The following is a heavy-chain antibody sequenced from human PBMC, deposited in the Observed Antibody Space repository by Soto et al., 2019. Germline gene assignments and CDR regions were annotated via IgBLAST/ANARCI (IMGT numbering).Heavy chain of an antibody. D-gene: IGHD1-26*01. CDR3: ARDREVGATKEAFDI. CDR2: ISSSSSTI. V-gene: IGHV3-48*02. J-gene: IGHJ3*02. CDR1: GFTFSSYS. Sequence: GGSLRLSCAASGFTFSSYSMNWVRQAPGKGLEWVSYISSSSSTIYYADSVKGRFTISRDNAKNSLYLQMNSLRDEDTAVYYCARDREVGATKEAFDIWGQGTMVTVSS.